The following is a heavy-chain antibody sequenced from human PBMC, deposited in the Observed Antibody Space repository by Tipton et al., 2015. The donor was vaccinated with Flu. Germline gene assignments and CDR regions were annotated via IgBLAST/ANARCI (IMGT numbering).Heavy chain of an antibody. CDR3: ARDEGVVNYYFGMDV. V-gene: IGHV3-33*01. J-gene: IGHJ6*02. CDR2: IWYDGSNE. CDR1: GFDFSVYG. Sequence: SLRLSCKTSGFDFSVYGMHWVRQAPGKGLEWVAVIWYDGSNEHYADSVKGRFIISRDNSKKTPYLQMNNLRVEDTAIYYCARDEGVVNYYFGMDVWGQGTTVTVSS.